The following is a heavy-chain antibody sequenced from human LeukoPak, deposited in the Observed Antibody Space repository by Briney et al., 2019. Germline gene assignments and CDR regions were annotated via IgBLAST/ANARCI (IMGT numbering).Heavy chain of an antibody. Sequence: SVKVSCKASGGTFSSYAISWVRQAPGQGLEWMGRIIPILGIANYAQKFQGRVTITADKSTSTAYMELSSLRSEDTAVYYCATGGSSSWFYDYWGQGTLVTVSS. CDR2: IIPILGIA. CDR1: GGTFSSYA. J-gene: IGHJ4*02. D-gene: IGHD6-13*01. CDR3: ATGGSSSWFYDY. V-gene: IGHV1-69*04.